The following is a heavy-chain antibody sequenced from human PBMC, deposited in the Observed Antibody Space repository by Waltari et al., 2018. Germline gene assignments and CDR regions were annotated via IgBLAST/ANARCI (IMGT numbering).Heavy chain of an antibody. J-gene: IGHJ4*02. CDR2: IKQDGSEK. CDR3: ARSDGGGYDFSY. Sequence: EVQLVESGGGLVQPGGSLRLSCAASGFTFSSHWMSWVRQAPGKGLQWGANIKQDGSEKYYVDSVKGRFTSSRDNAKNSLYLQMNSLRGEDTAVYYCARSDGGGYDFSYWGQGTLVTVSS. CDR1: GFTFSSHW. V-gene: IGHV3-7*04. D-gene: IGHD5-12*01.